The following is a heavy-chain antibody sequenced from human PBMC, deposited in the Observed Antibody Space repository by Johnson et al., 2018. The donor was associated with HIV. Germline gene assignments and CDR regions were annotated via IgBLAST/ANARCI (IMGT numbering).Heavy chain of an antibody. CDR1: GFTFSSYA. CDR2: MSYDGSNK. D-gene: IGHD5-12*01. V-gene: IGHV3-30*04. Sequence: QVQLVESGGGLVQPGGSLKVSCVVSGFTFSSYAMHWVRQAPGKGLAWVAVMSYDGSNKYYADSVKGRFTISRDNSKNTLYLQMNSLRAEDTAVYYCAKDRWLRLPGAEFFCDIWGQGTMVTVSS. J-gene: IGHJ3*02. CDR3: AKDRWLRLPGAEFFCDI.